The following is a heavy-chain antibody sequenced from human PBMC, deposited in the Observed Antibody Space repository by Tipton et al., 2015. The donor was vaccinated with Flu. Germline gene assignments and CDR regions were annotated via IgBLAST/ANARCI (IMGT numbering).Heavy chain of an antibody. CDR3: ANSGGFDS. V-gene: IGHV3-13*01. CDR1: GFTFNTYD. J-gene: IGHJ4*02. Sequence: SLRLSCQASGFTFNTYDMHWVRLVTGKGLEWVSGLGSAGDTYYAGSVRGRFTISRDNAKNLLYLQMNSLRAEDTAVFYCANSGGFDSWNQGALVIVSS. CDR2: LGSAGDT. D-gene: IGHD1-26*01.